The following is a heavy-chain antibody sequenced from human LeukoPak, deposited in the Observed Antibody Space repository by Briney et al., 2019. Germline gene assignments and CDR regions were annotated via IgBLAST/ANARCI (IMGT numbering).Heavy chain of an antibody. CDR3: ASGYDDSYGMDV. J-gene: IGHJ6*04. Sequence: GESLRISCKGSGYSFASYWISWVRQMPGKGLEWMGRIDPSDSYTNYSPSFQGHVTISADKSISTAYLQWSSLKASDTAMYYCASGYDDSYGMDVWGNGTTVTVSS. V-gene: IGHV5-10-1*01. D-gene: IGHD5-12*01. CDR1: GYSFASYW. CDR2: IDPSDSYT.